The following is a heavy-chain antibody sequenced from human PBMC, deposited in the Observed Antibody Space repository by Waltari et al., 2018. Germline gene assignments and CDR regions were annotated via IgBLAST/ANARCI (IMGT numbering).Heavy chain of an antibody. D-gene: IGHD3-3*01. J-gene: IGHJ6*02. CDR2: LSYTGTA. Sequence: QPHLQESGPGLVKPSETLSLTCTVSGDSIISDDYSWAWLRQPPGKGLEWIGTLSYTGTAHYNPSLKSRVTISVDTSKNQCSLKLSSVTAADTAVYYCARWRGSIYGMDVWGQGTTVTVSS. CDR1: GDSIISDDYS. CDR3: ARWRGSIYGMDV. V-gene: IGHV4-39*01.